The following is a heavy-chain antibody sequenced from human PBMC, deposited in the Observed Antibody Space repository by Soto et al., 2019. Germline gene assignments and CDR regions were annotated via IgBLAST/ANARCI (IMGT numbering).Heavy chain of an antibody. CDR1: GYSISSSNW. Sequence: QVQLQESGPGLVKPSDTLSLTCAVSGYSISSSNWWGWIRQPPGKGLEWIGYIYYSGTTYYNPSLKNRVTMSRETPKNQFSPKLTSVTAVDTAVYYCARREIQGPIDYWGQGTLVTVSS. D-gene: IGHD1-26*01. CDR2: IYYSGTT. V-gene: IGHV4-28*01. CDR3: ARREIQGPIDY. J-gene: IGHJ4*02.